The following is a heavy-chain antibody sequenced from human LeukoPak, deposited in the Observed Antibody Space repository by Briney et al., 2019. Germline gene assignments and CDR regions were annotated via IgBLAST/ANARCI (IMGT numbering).Heavy chain of an antibody. CDR1: GGSISSGDYY. J-gene: IGHJ4*02. CDR2: IYYSGST. D-gene: IGHD3-3*01. V-gene: IGHV4-30-4*01. CDR3: ARAEQRRFGEGYFDY. Sequence: PSETLSLTCTVSGGSISSGDYYWSWIRQPLGKGLEWIGYIYYSGSTYYNPSLKSRVTISVDTSKNQFSLKLSSVTAADTAVYYCARAEQRRFGEGYFDYWGQGTLVTVSS.